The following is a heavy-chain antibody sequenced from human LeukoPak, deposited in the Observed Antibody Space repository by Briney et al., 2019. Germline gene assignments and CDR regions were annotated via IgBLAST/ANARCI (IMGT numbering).Heavy chain of an antibody. J-gene: IGHJ6*03. CDR2: IKQDGSEK. Sequence: PGGSLRLSCAASGFTFSSYWMGWVRQAAGEGLEWVAHIKQDGSEKEYVDSVKGRFTISRDNAKNSLYLQMNSLRAEDTAVYYCVRSPTYYNMDVWGKGTTVTVSS. CDR1: GFTFSSYW. V-gene: IGHV3-7*01. CDR3: VRSPTYYNMDV.